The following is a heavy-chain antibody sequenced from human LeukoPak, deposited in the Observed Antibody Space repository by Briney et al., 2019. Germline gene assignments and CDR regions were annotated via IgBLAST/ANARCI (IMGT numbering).Heavy chain of an antibody. CDR3: AKNYGDSNWFDP. V-gene: IGHV4-59*12. J-gene: IGHJ5*02. D-gene: IGHD4-17*01. CDR1: GGSISSYY. CDR2: LSKSGNT. Sequence: SETLSLTCTVSGGSISSYYWSWIRLPPGKGLEWIGYLSKSGNTNYSPSLKSRVTIFGDTSKNQFSLQLNSVAPEDTAVYYCAKNYGDSNWFDPWGQGTLVTVSS.